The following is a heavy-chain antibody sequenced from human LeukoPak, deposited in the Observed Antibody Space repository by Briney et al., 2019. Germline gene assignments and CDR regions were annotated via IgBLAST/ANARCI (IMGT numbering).Heavy chain of an antibody. D-gene: IGHD3-22*01. CDR2: ISGSGGST. CDR3: AKDLYRRSVYDSSGYYYPFDY. V-gene: IGHV3-23*01. Sequence: GGSLRLSCAASGFTFSSYAMSWVRQAPGKGLEWDSAISGSGGSTYYADSVKGRFTISRDNSKNTLYLQMNSLRAEDTAVYYCAKDLYRRSVYDSSGYYYPFDYWGQGTLVTVSS. CDR1: GFTFSSYA. J-gene: IGHJ4*02.